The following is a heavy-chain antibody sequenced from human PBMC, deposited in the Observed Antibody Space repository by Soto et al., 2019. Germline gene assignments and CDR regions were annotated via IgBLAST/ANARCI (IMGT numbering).Heavy chain of an antibody. V-gene: IGHV1-18*04. D-gene: IGHD5-12*01. Sequence: QLQLVQSAAEVKKPGASVRVSCKAYGYPFIKYGISWIRQAPEQGLEWMGWIKVDSGYTNYAQKFQGRVTMTADTFSAPAFMELRSLRLADPAVFFCATSYDGGFAPWGGETLVSVS. CDR1: GYPFIKYG. CDR3: ATSYDGGFAP. CDR2: IKVDSGYT. J-gene: IGHJ5*02.